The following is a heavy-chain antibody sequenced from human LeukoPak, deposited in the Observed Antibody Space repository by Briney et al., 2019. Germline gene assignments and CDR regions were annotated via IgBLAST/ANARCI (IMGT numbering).Heavy chain of an antibody. CDR2: IRTRSNKYAT. J-gene: IGHJ4*02. CDR1: GFTFSASA. V-gene: IGHV3-73*01. Sequence: PGGSLKLSCTASGFTFSASAIYWVRQASGKGLEWVGRIRTRSNKYATSYSAPVKGRFTISRDDSKNMAFLQMGGLKTEDTAIYYCPSYDTDVFCANFWGQGTLVSVSP. D-gene: IGHD3-16*01. CDR3: PSYDTDVFCANF.